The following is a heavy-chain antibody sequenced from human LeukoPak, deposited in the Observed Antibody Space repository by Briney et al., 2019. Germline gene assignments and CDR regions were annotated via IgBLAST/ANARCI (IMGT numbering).Heavy chain of an antibody. CDR1: GFTFDDYG. J-gene: IGHJ4*02. D-gene: IGHD3-9*01. CDR2: IRYDGSNK. CDR3: AKDQGSLVIRY. Sequence: PGGSLRLSCAASGFTFDDYGVSWVRQAPGKGLEWVAFIRYDGSNKYYADSVKGRFTISRDNSKNTLYLQINRLRAEDTAVYYCAKDQGSLVIRYCGQGTLVTVSS. V-gene: IGHV3-30*02.